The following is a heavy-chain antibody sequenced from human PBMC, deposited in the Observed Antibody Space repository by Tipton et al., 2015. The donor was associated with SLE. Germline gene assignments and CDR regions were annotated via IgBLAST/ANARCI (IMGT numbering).Heavy chain of an antibody. V-gene: IGHV4-38-2*01. CDR2: IYHSGST. Sequence: TLSLTCAVSGYSISSGYYWGWIRQPPGKGLEWIGSIYHSGSTYYNPSLKSRVTISVDTSKNQFSLKLSSVTAADTAVYYCASFASSRYGQNAGSFQHWGQGTLVTVSS. D-gene: IGHD4-17*01. J-gene: IGHJ1*01. CDR1: GYSISSGYY. CDR3: ASFASSRYGQNAGSFQH.